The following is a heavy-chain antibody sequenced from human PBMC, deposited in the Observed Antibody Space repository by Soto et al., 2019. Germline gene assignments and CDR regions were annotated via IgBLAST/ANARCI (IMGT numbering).Heavy chain of an antibody. J-gene: IGHJ4*02. CDR1: GFTFSSYG. Sequence: QVQLVESGGGVVQPGRSLRLSCAASGFTFSSYGMHWVRQAPGKGLEWVAVIWYDGSDKYYADSVKGRFTIARDHSKNTLELEMNSLRAEDTAVYYCAREHRGGNSMGLDYWGQGTLVTVSS. CDR2: IWYDGSDK. D-gene: IGHD1-26*01. V-gene: IGHV3-33*01. CDR3: AREHRGGNSMGLDY.